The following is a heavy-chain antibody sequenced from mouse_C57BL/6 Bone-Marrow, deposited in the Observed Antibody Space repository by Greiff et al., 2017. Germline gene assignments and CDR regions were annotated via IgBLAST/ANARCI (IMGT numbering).Heavy chain of an antibody. V-gene: IGHV1-63*01. Sequence: QVQLQQSGAELVRPGTSVKMSCKASGYTFTNYWIGWAKQRPGHGLEWIGDIYPGGGYTNYNEKFKGKATLTADKSSSTAYMQFSSLTSEDSAIYYCAGYSNLHYYAMDYWGQGTSVTVSS. J-gene: IGHJ4*01. CDR2: IYPGGGYT. CDR3: AGYSNLHYYAMDY. CDR1: GYTFTNYW. D-gene: IGHD2-5*01.